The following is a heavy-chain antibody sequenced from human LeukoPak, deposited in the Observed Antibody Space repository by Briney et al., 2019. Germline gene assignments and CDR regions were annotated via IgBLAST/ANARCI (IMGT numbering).Heavy chain of an antibody. CDR1: GFTFSTYS. CDR3: ARDYARAVEY. J-gene: IGHJ4*02. Sequence: PGGSLRLSCAASGFTFSTYSMNWVRQAPGKGLEWVSSIGSSGSYIYYADSLKGRFTISRDNAKSTLYLQMNSLRAEDTAVYYCARDYARAVEYWGQGTLATVSS. CDR2: IGSSGSYI. D-gene: IGHD2-2*01. V-gene: IGHV3-21*01.